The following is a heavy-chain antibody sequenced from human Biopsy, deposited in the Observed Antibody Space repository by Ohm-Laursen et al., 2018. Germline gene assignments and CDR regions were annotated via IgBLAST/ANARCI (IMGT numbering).Heavy chain of an antibody. CDR1: GGTFSNYG. J-gene: IGHJ1*01. V-gene: IGHV1-69*06. D-gene: IGHD3-9*01. Sequence: SSVKVSCKTPGGTFSNYGVNWVRQAPGQGLEWLGGNIPILGTGNYAPMFHGRVTVVADTSTSTATMELRSLRSDDTAVYYCATKLTGYFHHWGQGILVIVSS. CDR2: NIPILGTG. CDR3: ATKLTGYFHH.